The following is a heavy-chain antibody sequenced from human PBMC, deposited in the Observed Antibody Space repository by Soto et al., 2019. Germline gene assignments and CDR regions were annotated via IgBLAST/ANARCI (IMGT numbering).Heavy chain of an antibody. J-gene: IGHJ6*02. Sequence: QIRLEQSESEVKKPGASVRVSCKASGYTFATYGFSWVRQAPGQGLEWMGWIRAYNGETRLAERFQGRVTMTTDTATATGYMDLRGLRTDDTAVYYCAGTCSLGACYNHDLYKYGLDVWGQGTTIIVSS. CDR2: IRAYNGET. D-gene: IGHD2-21*02. CDR1: GYTFATYG. V-gene: IGHV1-18*04. CDR3: AGTCSLGACYNHDLYKYGLDV.